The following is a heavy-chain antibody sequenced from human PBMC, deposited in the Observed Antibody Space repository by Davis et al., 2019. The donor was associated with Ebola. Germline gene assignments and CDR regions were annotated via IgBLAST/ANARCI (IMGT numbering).Heavy chain of an antibody. J-gene: IGHJ4*02. CDR3: ARGLNAYDYDSNGKRFDY. Sequence: MPGGSLRLSCAVYGGSFSGYYCSGIRQLPGKGLEGNGEINHRGRTNYNPSLKSRVTKSVDTSKNQFSLKLSSVTAADTAVYYCARGLNAYDYDSNGKRFDYWGQGALVTVSS. D-gene: IGHD3-22*01. CDR1: GGSFSGYY. CDR2: INHRGRT. V-gene: IGHV4-34*01.